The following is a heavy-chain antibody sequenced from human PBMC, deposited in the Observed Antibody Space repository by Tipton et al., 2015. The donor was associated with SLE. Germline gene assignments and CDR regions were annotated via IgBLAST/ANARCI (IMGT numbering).Heavy chain of an antibody. CDR1: GGSISSSSYY. J-gene: IGHJ4*02. Sequence: TLSLTCTVSGGSISSSSYYWGWIRQPPGKGLEWIGSIYYSGSTYYNPSLKSRVTISVDPSKNQFSLKLSSVTAADTAVYYCASRILRDGLVRWGQGTLVTVSS. CDR2: IYYSGST. D-gene: IGHD5-24*01. CDR3: ASRILRDGLVR. V-gene: IGHV4-39*07.